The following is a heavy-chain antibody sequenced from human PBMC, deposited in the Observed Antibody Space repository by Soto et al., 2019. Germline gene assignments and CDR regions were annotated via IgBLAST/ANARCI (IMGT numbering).Heavy chain of an antibody. V-gene: IGHV3-64D*06. Sequence: GGSLRLSCAASGGPFSIYAMHWVRQAPGKGLEYVSSISTNGGSTHYADSVKGRFTISRDNSKNTQYLQMSSLRADDTAVYYCVKGEYYYDSSGYYPFDYWGQGTLVTVSA. J-gene: IGHJ4*02. CDR3: VKGEYYYDSSGYYPFDY. CDR2: ISTNGGST. D-gene: IGHD3-22*01. CDR1: GGPFSIYA.